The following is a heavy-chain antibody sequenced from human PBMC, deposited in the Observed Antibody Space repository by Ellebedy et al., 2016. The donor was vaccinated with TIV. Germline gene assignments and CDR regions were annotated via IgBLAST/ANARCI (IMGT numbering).Heavy chain of an antibody. CDR3: ARRKHYKYAMDI. J-gene: IGHJ6*02. CDR1: GYTFTTYG. V-gene: IGHV1-3*01. D-gene: IGHD1-14*01. Sequence: AASVKVSCKASGYTFTTYGIYWVRQAPGQRLEWMGRINVGNGNTEYSQKFQGRVTITRDTFASTAYMEVSSLRSEDTAVYYCARRKHYKYAMDIWGQGTTVTVSS. CDR2: INVGNGNT.